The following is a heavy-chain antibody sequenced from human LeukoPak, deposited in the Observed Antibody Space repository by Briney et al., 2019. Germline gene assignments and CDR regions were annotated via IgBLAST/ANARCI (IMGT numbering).Heavy chain of an antibody. CDR2: ISYDGSNK. D-gene: IGHD6-19*01. J-gene: IGHJ4*02. CDR3: ARDFSGWGRGDY. CDR1: GFTFSSYA. V-gene: IGHV3-30-3*01. Sequence: PGGSLRLSCAASGFTFSSYAMHWVRQAPGKGLEWVAVISYDGSNKYYADSVKGRFTISRDNSKNTPYLQMNSLRAEDTAVYYCARDFSGWGRGDYWGQGTLVTVSS.